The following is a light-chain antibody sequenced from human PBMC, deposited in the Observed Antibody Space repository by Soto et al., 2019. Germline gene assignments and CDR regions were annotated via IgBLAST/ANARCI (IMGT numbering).Light chain of an antibody. Sequence: SALTQPASVSGSPGQSITISCNGTSSDVGSYNLVSWYQQHPGKAPKLMIYEGSKRPSGVSNRFSGSKSGNTASPTISGLQAEDEADYYCCSYAGSSTYVFGNGTKVTV. J-gene: IGLJ1*01. V-gene: IGLV2-23*01. CDR2: EGS. CDR1: SSDVGSYNL. CDR3: CSYAGSSTYV.